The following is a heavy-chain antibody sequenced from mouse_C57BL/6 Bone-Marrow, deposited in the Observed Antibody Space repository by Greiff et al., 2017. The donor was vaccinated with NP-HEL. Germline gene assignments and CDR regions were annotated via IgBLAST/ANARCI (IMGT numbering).Heavy chain of an antibody. CDR1: GFNIKDDY. CDR2: IDPENGET. V-gene: IGHV14-4*01. CDR3: TTITTVVATRYFDV. Sequence: VQLQQSGAELVRPGASVKLSCTASGFNIKDDYMHWVKQRPEQGLEWIGWIDPENGETEYASKFQGKATITADTSSNTAYLQLSSLTSEDTAVYYCTTITTVVATRYFDVWGTGTTVTVSS. J-gene: IGHJ1*03. D-gene: IGHD1-1*01.